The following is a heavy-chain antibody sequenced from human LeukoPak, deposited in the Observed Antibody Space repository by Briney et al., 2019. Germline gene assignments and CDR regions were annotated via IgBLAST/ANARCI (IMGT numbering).Heavy chain of an antibody. Sequence: PGRSLRLSCAASGFTFSSYAMHWVRQAPGKGLEWVAVISYDGSNKYYADSVKGRFTISRDNSKNTLYLQMNSLRAEDTAAYYCAREDSSSARLDYWGQGTLVTVSS. D-gene: IGHD6-6*01. CDR1: GFTFSSYA. CDR2: ISYDGSNK. V-gene: IGHV3-30-3*01. J-gene: IGHJ4*02. CDR3: AREDSSSARLDY.